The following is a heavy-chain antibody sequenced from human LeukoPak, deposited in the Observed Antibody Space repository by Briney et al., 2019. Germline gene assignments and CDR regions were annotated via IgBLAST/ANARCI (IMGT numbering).Heavy chain of an antibody. V-gene: IGHV1-69*13. Sequence: VASVKVSCKASGGTFSSYAISWVRQAPGQGLEWMGGIIPIFGTANYAQKFQGRVTITADESTSTAYMELSSLRSEDTAVYYCASLYDSSGYQNPFDYWGQGTLVTVSS. CDR3: ASLYDSSGYQNPFDY. D-gene: IGHD3-22*01. CDR2: IIPIFGTA. CDR1: GGTFSSYA. J-gene: IGHJ4*02.